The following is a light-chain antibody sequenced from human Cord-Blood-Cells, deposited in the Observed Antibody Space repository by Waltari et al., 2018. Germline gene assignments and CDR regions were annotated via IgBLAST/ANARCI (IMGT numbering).Light chain of an antibody. CDR1: SSDVGGYNY. CDR3: SSYTSSSTWV. CDR2: DVS. V-gene: IGLV2-14*01. J-gene: IGLJ3*02. Sequence: QSALTQPASVSGSPGQSITISCTVTSSDVGGYNYVSWYQQHPGKAPKLMIYDVSKRPSWVSNRFSGSKSGNTAALTISGLQAEDEADYYCSSYTSSSTWVFGGGTKLTVL.